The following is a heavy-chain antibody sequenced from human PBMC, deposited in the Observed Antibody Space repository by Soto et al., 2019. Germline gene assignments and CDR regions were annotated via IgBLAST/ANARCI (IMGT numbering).Heavy chain of an antibody. D-gene: IGHD3-22*01. V-gene: IGHV3-23*01. Sequence: GGSLRLSCAASGFTFSSYAMSWVRQAPGKGLEWVSAISGSGGSTYYADSVKGRFTISRDNSKSTLYLQMNSLRAEDTAVYYCAKALITMIVVVTGDAFDIWGQGTMVTVSS. CDR2: ISGSGGST. CDR3: AKALITMIVVVTGDAFDI. CDR1: GFTFSSYA. J-gene: IGHJ3*02.